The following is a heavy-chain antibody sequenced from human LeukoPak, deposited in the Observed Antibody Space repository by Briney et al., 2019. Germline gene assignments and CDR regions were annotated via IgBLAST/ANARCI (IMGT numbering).Heavy chain of an antibody. V-gene: IGHV4-30-2*01. CDR1: GGSISSGGYS. D-gene: IGHD3-22*01. Sequence: SETLSLTCAVSGGSISSGGYSWSWIRQPPGKGLEWIGYIYHSGSTYYNPFLKSRVTISVDRSKNQFSLKLSSVTAADTAVYYCARARYYYDSSGYYYWYFDLWGRGTLVTVSS. J-gene: IGHJ2*01. CDR3: ARARYYYDSSGYYYWYFDL. CDR2: IYHSGST.